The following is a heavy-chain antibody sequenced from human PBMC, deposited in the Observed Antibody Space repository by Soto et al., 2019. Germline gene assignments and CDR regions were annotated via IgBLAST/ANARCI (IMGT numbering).Heavy chain of an antibody. D-gene: IGHD5-12*01. CDR1: GGSISSYY. Sequence: SETLSLTCTVSGGSISSYYWSWIRQPPGKGLEWIGYIYYSGSTNYNPSLKSRVTISVDTSKNQFSLKLSSVTAADTAVYYCARDSGDKTFDYWGQGTLVTVSS. V-gene: IGHV4-59*01. J-gene: IGHJ4*02. CDR2: IYYSGST. CDR3: ARDSGDKTFDY.